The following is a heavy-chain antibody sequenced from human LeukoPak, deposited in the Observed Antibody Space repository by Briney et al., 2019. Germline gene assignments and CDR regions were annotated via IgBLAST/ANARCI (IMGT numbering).Heavy chain of an antibody. V-gene: IGHV1-2*02. Sequence: ASVKVSCKASGYTFTGYYMHWVRQAPGQGLEWMGWINPNSGGTNYAQKFQGRVTMTRDTSISTAYMELSRLRSEDTAVYYCARGYSGSYYRFDPWGQGTLVTVSS. D-gene: IGHD1-26*01. CDR1: GYTFTGYY. CDR2: INPNSGGT. J-gene: IGHJ5*02. CDR3: ARGYSGSYYRFDP.